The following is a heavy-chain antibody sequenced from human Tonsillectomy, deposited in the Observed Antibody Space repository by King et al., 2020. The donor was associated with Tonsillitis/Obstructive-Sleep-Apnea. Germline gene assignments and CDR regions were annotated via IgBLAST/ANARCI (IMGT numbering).Heavy chain of an antibody. CDR2: ISSSGSSI. D-gene: IGHD6-13*01. CDR3: ARDRPYIASAMNF. Sequence: VQLVESGGGLAQPGGSLRLSCAVSGFRFSSYSMNWVRQAPGKGLEWVSYISSSGSSIHYAESAKGRFIMSRDNTKNSLDLQMNSLRDEDSGIFYCARDRPYIASAMNFWGQGNLVIVSS. J-gene: IGHJ4*02. V-gene: IGHV3-48*02. CDR1: GFRFSSYS.